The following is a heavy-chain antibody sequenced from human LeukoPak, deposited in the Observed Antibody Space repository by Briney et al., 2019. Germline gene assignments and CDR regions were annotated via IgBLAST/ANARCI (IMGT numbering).Heavy chain of an antibody. CDR2: INHSGST. J-gene: IGHJ4*02. D-gene: IGHD1-26*01. CDR3: ARGWGYGGSYYFDY. CDR1: GGSFSGYY. V-gene: IGHV4-34*01. Sequence: KPSETLSLTCAVYGGSFSGYYWSWIRQPPGKGLGWIGEINHSGSTNYNPSLKSRVTISVDTSKNQFSLKLSSVTAADTAVYYCARGWGYGGSYYFDYWGQGTLVTVSS.